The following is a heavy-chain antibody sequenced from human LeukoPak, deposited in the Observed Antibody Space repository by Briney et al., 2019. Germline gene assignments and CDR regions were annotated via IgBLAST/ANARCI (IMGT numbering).Heavy chain of an antibody. J-gene: IGHJ3*02. CDR3: VRGGGSCCRFHAFDI. CDR1: GFTFSSYE. V-gene: IGHV3-48*03. CDR2: ISISGSTI. D-gene: IGHD2-15*01. Sequence: PGGSLRLSCEASGFTFSSYEMNWVRQAPGKGLEWVSYISISGSTIYNADSVKGRFTISRDNAKNSLYLQMSSLRAEDTAVYYCVRGGGSCCRFHAFDIWGQGTMVTVSS.